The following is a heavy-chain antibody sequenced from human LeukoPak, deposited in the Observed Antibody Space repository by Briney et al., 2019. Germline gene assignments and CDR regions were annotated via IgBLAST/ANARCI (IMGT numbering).Heavy chain of an antibody. J-gene: IGHJ4*02. CDR3: ARSFSLVVPAAMGY. CDR2: INPNSGGT. D-gene: IGHD2-2*01. Sequence: ASVKVSCKASGYTFTGYYMHWVRQAPGQGLEWMGWINPNSGGTNYAQKFQGRVTMTRDTSISTAYMELGRLRSDDTAVYYCARSFSLVVPAAMGYWGQGTLVTVSS. CDR1: GYTFTGYY. V-gene: IGHV1-2*02.